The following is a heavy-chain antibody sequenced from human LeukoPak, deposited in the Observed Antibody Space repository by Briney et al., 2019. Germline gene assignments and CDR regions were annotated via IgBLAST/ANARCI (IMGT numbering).Heavy chain of an antibody. CDR2: IYYSGST. V-gene: IGHV4-31*03. CDR1: GGSISSGGYY. Sequence: SETLSLTCTVSGGSISSGGYYWSWIRQHPGKGLEWIGYIYYSGSTYYNPSLKSRVIMAIDLSKNQFSLRLTSVTAADTAVYYCARKSILTAGRKPYDYWDQGAQVTVSP. J-gene: IGHJ4*02. D-gene: IGHD6-13*01. CDR3: ARKSILTAGRKPYDY.